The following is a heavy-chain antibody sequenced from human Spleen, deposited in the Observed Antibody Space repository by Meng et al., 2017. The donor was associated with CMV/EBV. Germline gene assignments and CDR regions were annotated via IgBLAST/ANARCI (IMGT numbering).Heavy chain of an antibody. Sequence: ASVKVSCKASGYIFTGYYMHWVRQAPGQGLEWMGWINPNSGGTNYAQKFQGRVTMTRDTSISTAYMELSRLRSDDTAVYYCARGDARAAAGTSIWFDPWGQGTLVTVSS. J-gene: IGHJ5*02. CDR2: INPNSGGT. CDR1: GYIFTGYY. V-gene: IGHV1-2*02. D-gene: IGHD6-13*01. CDR3: ARGDARAAAGTSIWFDP.